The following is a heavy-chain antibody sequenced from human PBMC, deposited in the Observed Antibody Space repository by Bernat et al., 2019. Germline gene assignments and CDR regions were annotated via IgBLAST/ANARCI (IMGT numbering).Heavy chain of an antibody. CDR3: ARYGCTSTSCYDWFDP. D-gene: IGHD2-2*01. V-gene: IGHV6-1*01. CDR2: TYYRSKWYN. CDR1: GDSVSSNSAA. Sequence: QVQLQQSGPGLVKPSQTLSLTCAISGDSVSSNSAAWNWIRQSPSRGLEWLGRTYYRSKWYNDYAVSVKSRIASNPDTSKNQFSLQLNSVTPEDTAVYYCARYGCTSTSCYDWFDPWGQGTLVTVSS. J-gene: IGHJ5*02.